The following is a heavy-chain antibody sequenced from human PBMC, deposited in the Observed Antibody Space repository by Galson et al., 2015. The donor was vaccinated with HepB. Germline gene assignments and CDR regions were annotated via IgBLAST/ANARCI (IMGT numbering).Heavy chain of an antibody. J-gene: IGHJ6*02. V-gene: IGHV5-10-1*01. CDR2: IDPSDSYS. CDR1: GYSFANYW. CDR3: ARIVHPSMDV. Sequence: QSGAEVKKPGESLRISCKGSGYSFANYWINWVRQLPGKGLEWMGRIDPSDSYSNYSPSFQGHVTILADKYISTAYLQWSSLKASDTAMYYCARIVHPSMDVWGQGTTVTISS. D-gene: IGHD6-6*01.